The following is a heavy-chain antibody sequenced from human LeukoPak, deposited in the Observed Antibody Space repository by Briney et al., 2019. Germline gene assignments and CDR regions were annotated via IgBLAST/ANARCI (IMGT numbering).Heavy chain of an antibody. V-gene: IGHV3-53*01. Sequence: PGGSLRLSCVASGFTVSSNYMNWVRQAPGKGLEWVSVLCSGGSTKYAESVKGRFTISRDNSENTLYLQMNSLRVEDTAMYFCARDPPRGFGNAFDIWGQGTMVTVSP. J-gene: IGHJ3*02. D-gene: IGHD2-15*01. CDR3: ARDPPRGFGNAFDI. CDR2: LCSGGST. CDR1: GFTVSSNY.